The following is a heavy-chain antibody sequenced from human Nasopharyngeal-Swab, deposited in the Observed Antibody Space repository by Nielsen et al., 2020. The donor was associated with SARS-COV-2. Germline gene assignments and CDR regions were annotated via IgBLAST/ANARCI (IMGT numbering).Heavy chain of an antibody. CDR1: GFSLSTSGMC. J-gene: IGHJ6*02. CDR3: ARIDYNYYYYGMDV. V-gene: IGHV2-70*11. Sequence: SGPTLVKPPQTLTLTCTFSGFSLSTSGMCVSWIRQPPGKALEWLARIDWDDDKYYSTSLKTRLTISKDTSKNQVVLTMTNMDPVDTATYYCARIDYNYYYYGMDVWGQGTTVTVSS. CDR2: IDWDDDK. D-gene: IGHD4-11*01.